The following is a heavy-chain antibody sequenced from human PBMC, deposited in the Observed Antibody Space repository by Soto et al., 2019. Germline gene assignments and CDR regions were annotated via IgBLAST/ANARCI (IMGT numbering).Heavy chain of an antibody. V-gene: IGHV3-53*05. Sequence: PGGSLRLSCAASGLTVSSNYMSWVRQAPGMGLEWVSVIYTGGSTYYADSVKGRFTISRDNSKNTLYLQVNSLRAEDTALYYCATSLGMATTYYYYAIDVWGQGTTVTVSS. CDR1: GLTVSSNY. CDR3: ATSLGMATTYYYYAIDV. CDR2: IYTGGST. J-gene: IGHJ6*02. D-gene: IGHD5-12*01.